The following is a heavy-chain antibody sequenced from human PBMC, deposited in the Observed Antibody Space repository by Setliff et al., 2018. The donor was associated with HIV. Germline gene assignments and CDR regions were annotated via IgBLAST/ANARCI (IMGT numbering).Heavy chain of an antibody. Sequence: ASVKVSCKASGYTFTNSDISWVRQAPGQGLEGMGWISTYNGNTNYAQKLQGRVTLTTDTSPSTAYMEQRSLRSDDPAGYSCARDRRAVAGTPPDAFDIWGQGTMVTVSS. CDR1: GYTFTNSD. D-gene: IGHD6-19*01. V-gene: IGHV1-18*01. CDR2: ISTYNGNT. CDR3: ARDRRAVAGTPPDAFDI. J-gene: IGHJ3*02.